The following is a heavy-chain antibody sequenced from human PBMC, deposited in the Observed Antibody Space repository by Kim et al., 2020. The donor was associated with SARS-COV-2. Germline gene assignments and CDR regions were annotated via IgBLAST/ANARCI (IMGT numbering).Heavy chain of an antibody. D-gene: IGHD3-10*01. CDR2: ISSSSSYI. CDR1: GFTFSSYS. V-gene: IGHV3-21*01. J-gene: IGHJ4*02. Sequence: GGSLRLSCAASGFTFSSYSMNWVRQAPGKGLEWVSSISSSSSYIYYADSVKGRFTISRDNAKNSLYLQMNSLRAEDTAVYYCARTGVDQLYYYGSGSYLLDYWGQGTLVTVSS. CDR3: ARTGVDQLYYYGSGSYLLDY.